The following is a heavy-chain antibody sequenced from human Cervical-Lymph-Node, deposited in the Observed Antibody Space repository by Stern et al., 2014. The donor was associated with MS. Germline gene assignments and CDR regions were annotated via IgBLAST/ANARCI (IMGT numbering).Heavy chain of an antibody. CDR3: ARDRGVTSYYYYGMDV. J-gene: IGHJ6*02. CDR1: GNTFTTYY. Sequence: QMQLVQSGADVKKPGASVKVSCKASGNTFTTYYLHWVRQAPGQGLEWMGVINPSGGSPTYAQKFQGRVTMTRDTSTSTVYMELSGLRSEDTAVYYCARDRGVTSYYYYGMDVWGQGTTVIVSS. CDR2: INPSGGSP. D-gene: IGHD4-17*01. V-gene: IGHV1-46*01.